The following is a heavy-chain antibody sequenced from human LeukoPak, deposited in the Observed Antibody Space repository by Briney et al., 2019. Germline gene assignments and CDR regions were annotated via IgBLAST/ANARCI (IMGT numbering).Heavy chain of an antibody. CDR2: ISSSGST. V-gene: IGHV4-61*02. D-gene: IGHD3-22*01. Sequence: SQTLSLTYTVSGDSISSGDYYWSWIRQPAGKGLEWIGRISSSGSTNYNPSLKSRVTISVDTSKNQFSLKLSSVTAADTAVYFCARGPYSYNSSGAFDIWGQGTMVTVSS. CDR1: GDSISSGDYY. CDR3: ARGPYSYNSSGAFDI. J-gene: IGHJ3*02.